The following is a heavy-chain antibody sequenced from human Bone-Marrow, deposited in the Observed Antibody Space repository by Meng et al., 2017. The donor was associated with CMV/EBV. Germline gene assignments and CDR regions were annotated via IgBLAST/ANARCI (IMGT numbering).Heavy chain of an antibody. CDR2: TYYRSKWGT. V-gene: IGHV6-1*01. CDR3: ARAVGAGKGWFDP. CDR1: GDSVSSDSAA. J-gene: IGHJ5*02. D-gene: IGHD1-26*01. Sequence: SETLSLTCAISGDSVSSDSAAWNWIRQSPSRGLEWLGRTYYRSKWGTDYGVSVKGRLTITSDTSKNQFFLHLNSVTPEDTAVYYCARAVGAGKGWFDPWGQGPLVTVSS.